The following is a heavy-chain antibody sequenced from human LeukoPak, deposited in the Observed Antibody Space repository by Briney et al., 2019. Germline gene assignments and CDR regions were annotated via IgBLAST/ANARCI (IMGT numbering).Heavy chain of an antibody. V-gene: IGHV1-46*01. CDR3: ARDPGPPRYCYGPFLDD. J-gene: IGHJ4*02. CDR1: GYTCSSYY. Sequence: GASVKVSCKGTGYTCSSYYMHWVGQPPAQGLEWMGIIYPNGSSTSYSKHCHGRVTKIRDNSTSTEYFELSSLGSADTAVHYCARDPGPPRYCYGPFLDDWGQGTLVTVSS. D-gene: IGHD5-18*01. CDR2: IYPNGSST.